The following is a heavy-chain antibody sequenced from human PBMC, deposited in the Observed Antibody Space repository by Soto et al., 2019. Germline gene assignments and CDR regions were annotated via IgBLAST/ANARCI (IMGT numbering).Heavy chain of an antibody. CDR2: IYHSGST. D-gene: IGHD2-15*01. V-gene: IGHV4-30-2*01. CDR1: GGSISSGGSS. Sequence: QLQLQESRSGLVKLSQTLSLTCAVSGGSISSGGSSWSWIRQPPGKGLEWIGYIYHSGSTYYNPSLKSRVTILLDRSKNQFSLKLSSVTAADTAVYYCARGEVVALGYWGQGTLVTVSS. CDR3: ARGEVVALGY. J-gene: IGHJ4*02.